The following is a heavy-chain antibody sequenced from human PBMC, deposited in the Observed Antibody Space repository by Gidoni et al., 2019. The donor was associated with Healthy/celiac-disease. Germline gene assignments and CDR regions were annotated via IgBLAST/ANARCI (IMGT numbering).Heavy chain of an antibody. CDR3: AGRYEGYGGNSYFDY. Sequence: QLQLQESGSGLVKPSETLSLTCTASVGSISSSSHYWGWIRRPPGKGLERNGSIYYSGSNYYNPSLKSRVTISVDTSKNQFSLKLSSVTAADTAVYYCAGRYEGYGGNSYFDYWGQGTLVTVSS. J-gene: IGHJ4*02. D-gene: IGHD4-17*01. CDR2: IYYSGSN. CDR1: VGSISSSSHY. V-gene: IGHV4-39*01.